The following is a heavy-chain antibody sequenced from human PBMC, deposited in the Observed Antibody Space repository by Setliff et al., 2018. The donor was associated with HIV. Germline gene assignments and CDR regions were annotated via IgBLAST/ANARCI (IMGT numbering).Heavy chain of an antibody. CDR1: GVSITNDNYY. CDR2: IFFTGTI. V-gene: IGHV4-39*07. CDR3: ATADFPPPSYIWESYRSGAFDI. Sequence: PSETLSLTCTVSGVSITNDNYYWGWIRQPPGKGLDWIGNIFFTGTIEYNASLSSRVTISVDRSKNQISLTLTSVTAADTAVYYCATADFPPPSYIWESYRSGAFDIWGQGTMVTVSS. J-gene: IGHJ3*02. D-gene: IGHD3-16*02.